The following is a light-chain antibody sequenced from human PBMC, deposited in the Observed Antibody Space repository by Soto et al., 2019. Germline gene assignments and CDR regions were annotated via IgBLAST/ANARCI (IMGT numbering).Light chain of an antibody. V-gene: IGKV1-5*03. CDR3: QHYNSYSEA. J-gene: IGKJ1*01. Sequence: DIQMTESPSTLSGSVGDRVTITCRPSQTISSWLAWYQQKPGKAPKLLIYKASTLKSGVPSRFSGSGSGTDFTLTISSLHPDDFATYYCQHYNSYSEAFGQGTKV. CDR2: KAS. CDR1: QTISSW.